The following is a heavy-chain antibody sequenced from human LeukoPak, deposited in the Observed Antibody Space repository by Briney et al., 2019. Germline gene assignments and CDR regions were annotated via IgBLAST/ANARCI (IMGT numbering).Heavy chain of an antibody. CDR3: ARGRSYVAFYCSGGSCYWWWFDP. J-gene: IGHJ5*02. CDR2: INHSGST. D-gene: IGHD2-15*01. V-gene: IGHV4-34*01. Sequence: PSETLSLTCAVYGGSFSGYYWSWIRQPPGKGLEWIGEINHSGSTNYNPSLKSRVTISVDTSKNQFSLKLSSVTAADTAVYYCARGRSYVAFYCSGGSCYWWWFDPWGQGTLVTVSS. CDR1: GGSFSGYY.